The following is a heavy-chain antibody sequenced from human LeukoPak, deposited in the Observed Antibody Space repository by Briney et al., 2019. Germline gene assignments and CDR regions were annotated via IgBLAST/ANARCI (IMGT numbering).Heavy chain of an antibody. V-gene: IGHV3-33*01. CDR2: IWYDGSNK. CDR1: GFTFSSYG. Sequence: PGGSLRLSCAASGFTFSSYGMHWVRQAPGKGLEWVAVIWYDGSNKYYADSVKGRFTISRDNSKNTLYLQMNSLRAEDKAVYYCARDHAYCGGDCYSRFDYWGQGTLVTVSS. CDR3: ARDHAYCGGDCYSRFDY. J-gene: IGHJ4*02. D-gene: IGHD2-21*02.